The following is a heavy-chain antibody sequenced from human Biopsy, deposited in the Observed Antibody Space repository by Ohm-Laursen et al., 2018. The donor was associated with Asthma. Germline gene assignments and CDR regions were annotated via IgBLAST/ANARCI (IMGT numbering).Heavy chain of an antibody. CDR2: ISVYNGNT. Sequence: ATVKISCKTSGYTFNRAGITWVRQAPGQGLEWMGWISVYNGNTKVAQKLQDRVTMITDTSTSKAYMELRSLRSDDTAVYFCARAVDYSHYYGIDVWGQGTTVTVS. J-gene: IGHJ6*02. CDR3: ARAVDYSHYYGIDV. V-gene: IGHV1-18*01. CDR1: GYTFNRAG. D-gene: IGHD3-10*01.